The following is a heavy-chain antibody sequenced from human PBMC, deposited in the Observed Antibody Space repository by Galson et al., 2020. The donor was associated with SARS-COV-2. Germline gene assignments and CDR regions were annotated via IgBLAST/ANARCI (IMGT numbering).Heavy chain of an antibody. CDR3: ARQQDGYGDYDILAY. CDR2: IYYSGNT. Sequence: SETLSLTCTVSGGSISSSSYYWGWIRQPPGKGLEWIGSIYYSGNTCYNPSLKSRVTMSVDTSKNQFSVKLSSVTAADTAVYYCARQQDGYGDYDILAYWGQGALVTVSS. V-gene: IGHV4-39*01. J-gene: IGHJ4*02. CDR1: GGSISSSSYY. D-gene: IGHD5-12*01.